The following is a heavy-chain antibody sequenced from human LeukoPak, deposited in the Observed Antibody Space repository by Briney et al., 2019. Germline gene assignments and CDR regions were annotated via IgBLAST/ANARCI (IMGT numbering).Heavy chain of an antibody. V-gene: IGHV3-43*02. CDR1: GFTIGPYA. CDR2: IKADGSGT. CDR3: ATWAFYHNLDV. Sequence: GGSLKLSCAASGFTIGPYAMYWVRQGPGRGLEWVSVIKADGSGTFYADSVRGRFTTSRDNSKNSLYLQMNSLTSEDTALYYCATWAFYHNLDVWGQGTTVIVSS. D-gene: IGHD2/OR15-2a*01. J-gene: IGHJ6*02.